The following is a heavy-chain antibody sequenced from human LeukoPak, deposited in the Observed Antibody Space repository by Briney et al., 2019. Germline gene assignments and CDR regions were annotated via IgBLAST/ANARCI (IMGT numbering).Heavy chain of an antibody. Sequence: PGGSLRLSCAASGFTFSTYAMSWVRRAPGKGLEWVSGFSGSGGRTYYADSVKGRFTVPRDKSKNTLYLQMSSLRAEDTAVYYCAKSDYDSSGFDLYYFDYWGQGTLVTVSS. J-gene: IGHJ4*02. D-gene: IGHD3-22*01. V-gene: IGHV3-23*01. CDR3: AKSDYDSSGFDLYYFDY. CDR1: GFTFSTYA. CDR2: FSGSGGRT.